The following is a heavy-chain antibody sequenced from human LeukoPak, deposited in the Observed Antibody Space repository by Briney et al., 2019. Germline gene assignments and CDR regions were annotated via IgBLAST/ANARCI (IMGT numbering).Heavy chain of an antibody. J-gene: IGHJ4*02. Sequence: GGSLRLSCAASGFTFSSYGMHWFRQAPGKGLEWVAVIWYDGSNKYYADSVKGRFTISRDNSKNTLYLQMNSLRAEDTAVCYCARLYCSSTSCYDYWGQGTLVTVSS. V-gene: IGHV3-33*01. D-gene: IGHD2-2*01. CDR2: IWYDGSNK. CDR3: ARLYCSSTSCYDY. CDR1: GFTFSSYG.